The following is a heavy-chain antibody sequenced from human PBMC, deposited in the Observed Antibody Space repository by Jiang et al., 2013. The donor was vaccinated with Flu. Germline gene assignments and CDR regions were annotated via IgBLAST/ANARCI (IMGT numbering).Heavy chain of an antibody. CDR1: GFTFSSYA. J-gene: IGHJ4*02. D-gene: IGHD5-18*01. CDR2: ISGSGSTI. V-gene: IGHV3-23*01. Sequence: RLSCAASGFTFSSYAMSWVRQAPGKGLEWVSAISGSGSTIYYADSVKGRFTISRDNAKNSLYLQMNSLRAEDTAVYYCATMGYSYGLFDYWGQGTLVTVSS. CDR3: ATMGYSYGLFDY.